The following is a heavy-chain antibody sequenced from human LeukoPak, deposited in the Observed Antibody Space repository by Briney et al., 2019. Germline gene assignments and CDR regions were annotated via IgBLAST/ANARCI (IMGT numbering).Heavy chain of an antibody. CDR1: GYTFTSYG. CDR2: ISAYNGNT. D-gene: IGHD3-22*01. J-gene: IGHJ4*02. V-gene: IGHV1-18*01. Sequence: ASVKVSCKASGYTFTSYGISWVRQAPGQGLEWMGWISAYNGNTNYAQKFQGRVTMTRDTSTSTVYMELSSLRSEDTAVYYCARGADYYDSSGYFDYWGQGTLVTVSS. CDR3: ARGADYYDSSGYFDY.